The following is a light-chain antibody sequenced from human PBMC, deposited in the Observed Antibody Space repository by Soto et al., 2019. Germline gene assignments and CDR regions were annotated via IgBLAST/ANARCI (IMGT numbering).Light chain of an antibody. Sequence: VLTQSPATLSLSPGERATLSCRASQSIHTSLAWYQQKPGQPPRLLISGASSRATGIPDRFSGSGSGTDFSLTISRLEPEDFAVYRCQVYGSSPLCTFGPGTKVDIK. J-gene: IGKJ3*01. CDR2: GAS. CDR3: QVYGSSPLCT. CDR1: QSIHTS. V-gene: IGKV3-20*01.